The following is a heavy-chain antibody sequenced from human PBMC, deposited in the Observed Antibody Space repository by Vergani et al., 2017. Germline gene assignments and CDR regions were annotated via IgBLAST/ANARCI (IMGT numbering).Heavy chain of an antibody. J-gene: IGHJ3*02. CDR2: FYSSGSI. Sequence: QVQLRESGPGLVKPSETLSLSCSVSGGSISNYYWYWIRQPAGKGLEWIGRFYSSGSINYNPSLKSRVSMSADTSNHQFFLTLTSVTSTDTAIYYCARDPRDGTDGFDIWGQGTKVTVSS. CDR1: GGSISNYY. V-gene: IGHV4-4*07. CDR3: ARDPRDGTDGFDI.